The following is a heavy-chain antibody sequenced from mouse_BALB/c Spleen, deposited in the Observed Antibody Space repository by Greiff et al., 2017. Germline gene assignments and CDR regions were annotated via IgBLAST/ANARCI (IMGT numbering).Heavy chain of an antibody. V-gene: IGHV1-80*01. J-gene: IGHJ2*01. CDR2: IYPGDGDT. CDR1: GYAFSSYW. Sequence: LQESGAELVRPGSSVKISCKASGYAFSSYWMNWVKQRPGQGLEWIGQIYPGDGDTNYNGKFKGKATLTADKSSSTAYMQLSSLTSEDSAVYFCARNHYFDYWGQGTTLTVSS. CDR3: ARNHYFDY.